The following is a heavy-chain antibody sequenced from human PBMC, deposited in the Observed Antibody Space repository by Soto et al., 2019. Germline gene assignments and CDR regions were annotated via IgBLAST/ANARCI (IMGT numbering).Heavy chain of an antibody. CDR2: INPSGGST. J-gene: IGHJ4*02. V-gene: IGHV1-46*01. Sequence: ASVKVSCKASGYTFTSYYMHWVRQAPGQGLEWMGIINPSGGSTSYAQKFQGRVTMTRDTSTSTVYMELSSLRSEDTAVYHCAREEGDSSGYYPTGSSDYWGQGTLVTVSS. D-gene: IGHD3-22*01. CDR3: AREEGDSSGYYPTGSSDY. CDR1: GYTFTSYY.